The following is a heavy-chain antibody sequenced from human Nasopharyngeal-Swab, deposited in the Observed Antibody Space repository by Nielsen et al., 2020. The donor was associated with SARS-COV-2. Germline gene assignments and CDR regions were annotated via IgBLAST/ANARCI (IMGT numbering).Heavy chain of an antibody. V-gene: IGHV3-9*01. CDR1: GFTFDDYA. Sequence: SCAASGFTFDDYAMHWVRQAPGKGLEWVSGISWNSGSIGYADSVKGRFTISRDNAKNSLYLQMNSLRAEDTALYYCAKGSRIAVAGTNYFDYWGQGTLVTVSS. D-gene: IGHD6-19*01. CDR2: ISWNSGSI. CDR3: AKGSRIAVAGTNYFDY. J-gene: IGHJ4*02.